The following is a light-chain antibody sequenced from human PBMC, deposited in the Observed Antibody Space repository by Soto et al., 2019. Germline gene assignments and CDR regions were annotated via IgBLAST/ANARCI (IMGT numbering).Light chain of an antibody. J-gene: IGKJ5*01. V-gene: IGKV3-11*01. Sequence: EIVLTQSPVTLSLSPGERATLSCRAGQTVSNQLAWYQQKPGQAPRLLIYDASRRVTGIPARFSGSGSGTDFTLTLSSLEPEDFAVYYCHQRYDWPITFGQGTRLEIK. CDR3: HQRYDWPIT. CDR2: DAS. CDR1: QTVSNQ.